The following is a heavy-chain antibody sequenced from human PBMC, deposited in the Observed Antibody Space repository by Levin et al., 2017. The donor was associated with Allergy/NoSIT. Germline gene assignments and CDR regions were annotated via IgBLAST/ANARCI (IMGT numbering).Heavy chain of an antibody. D-gene: IGHD1-26*01. Sequence: GWSLRLFCSSSFFPFLPSSLNWVRQAPGKGLEWVSYISESSGTIYYADSVKGRFTISLDHDKKSVFLHMNSLRAEDTAIYYCARGWAQGAHFDSWGQGTLVTVSS. CDR2: ISESSGTI. V-gene: IGHV3-48*04. J-gene: IGHJ4*02. CDR1: FFPFLPSS. CDR3: ARGWAQGAHFDS.